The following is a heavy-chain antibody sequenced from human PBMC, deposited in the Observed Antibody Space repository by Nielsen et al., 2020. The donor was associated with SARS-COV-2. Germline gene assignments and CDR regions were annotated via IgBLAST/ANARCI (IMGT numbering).Heavy chain of an antibody. Sequence: GESLKISCSASGFTFSSYAMHWVRQAPGKGLEYVSAISSNGGSTYYADSVKGRFTISRDNSKNTLYLQMNSLRAEDTAVYYCAKDGDYYDSSGYHYYYYGMDVWGQGTTVTVSS. V-gene: IGHV3-64*04. D-gene: IGHD3-22*01. J-gene: IGHJ6*02. CDR1: GFTFSSYA. CDR2: ISSNGGST. CDR3: AKDGDYYDSSGYHYYYYGMDV.